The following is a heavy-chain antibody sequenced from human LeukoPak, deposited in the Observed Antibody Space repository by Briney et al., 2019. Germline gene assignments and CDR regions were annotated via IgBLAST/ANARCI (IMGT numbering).Heavy chain of an antibody. J-gene: IGHJ4*02. CDR2: ISWNSGSI. D-gene: IGHD5-18*01. V-gene: IGHV3-9*01. CDR3: AKDSGYSYGWIDY. CDR1: GFTFDDYA. Sequence: PGRPLRLSCAASGFTFDDYAMHWVRQAPGKGLEWVSGISWNSGSIGYADSVKGRFTISRDNAKNSLYLQMNSLRAEDTALYYCAKDSGYSYGWIDYWGQGTLVTVSS.